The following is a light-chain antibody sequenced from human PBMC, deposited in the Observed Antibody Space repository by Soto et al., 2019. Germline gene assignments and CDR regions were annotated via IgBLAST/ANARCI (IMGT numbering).Light chain of an antibody. Sequence: QSVLTQPPSASGTPGQRVTISCSGSNSNIGSHTVNWYQQFPGTAPKLLMYSNNQRPSGVPDRFSGSKSGTSASLAISGLQSADEADYYCSVWDDSLNGWVFGGGTKLTVL. J-gene: IGLJ3*02. CDR2: SNN. V-gene: IGLV1-44*01. CDR1: NSNIGSHT. CDR3: SVWDDSLNGWV.